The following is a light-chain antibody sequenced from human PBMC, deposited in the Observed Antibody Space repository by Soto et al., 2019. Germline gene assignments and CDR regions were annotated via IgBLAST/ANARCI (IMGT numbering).Light chain of an antibody. Sequence: DIQMTQSPSSLSASVGDRVTITCRASQGISNYLAWYQQKPGKVPKLLIYAASTLQSGVPSRFSGSGSGTDFTITISSLQPEDVETYYCQKYNSAPTFGGGTKVEIK. J-gene: IGKJ4*01. CDR3: QKYNSAPT. CDR1: QGISNY. V-gene: IGKV1-27*01. CDR2: AAS.